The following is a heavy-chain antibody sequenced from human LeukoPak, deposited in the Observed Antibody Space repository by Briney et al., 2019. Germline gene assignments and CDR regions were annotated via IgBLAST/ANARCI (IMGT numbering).Heavy chain of an antibody. CDR1: RFTFSTYS. CDR3: AKDSSNWYYYDSSGYLDY. J-gene: IGHJ4*02. V-gene: IGHV3-21*01. D-gene: IGHD3-22*01. Sequence: GGSLRLSCAASRFTFSTYSMNWVRQAPGEGLEWVSSISSGSSYIYYADSVKGRFTISRDNAKNSLYLQMNSLRAEDTAVYYCAKDSSNWYYYDSSGYLDYWGQGTLVTVSS. CDR2: ISSGSSYI.